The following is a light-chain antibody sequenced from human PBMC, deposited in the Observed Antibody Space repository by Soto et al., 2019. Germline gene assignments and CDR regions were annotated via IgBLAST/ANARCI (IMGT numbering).Light chain of an antibody. CDR2: DAS. J-gene: IGKJ5*01. CDR3: QQRSTCPPRTT. CDR1: QSVSSY. Sequence: EIVLTQSPATLSLSPGERATLSCRASQSVSSYLAWYQQKPGQAPRLLIYDASNRATGIPARFSGSGSGTDFSITTSSLEPEDFSVDNCQQRSTCPPRTTFGQGTRVEIK. V-gene: IGKV3-11*01.